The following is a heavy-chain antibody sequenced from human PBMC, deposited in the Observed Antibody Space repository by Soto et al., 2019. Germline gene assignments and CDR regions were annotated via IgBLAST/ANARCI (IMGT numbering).Heavy chain of an antibody. Sequence: ASVKVSCKASGYTFTSYAMHWVRQAPGQRLEWMGWINAGNGNTKYSQKFQGRVTITRDTSASTAYMELSSLRSEDTAVYYCARDASYGSGYYYYYYMDVWGKGTTVTVSS. CDR1: GYTFTSYA. V-gene: IGHV1-3*01. J-gene: IGHJ6*03. CDR3: ARDASYGSGYYYYYYMDV. D-gene: IGHD3-10*01. CDR2: INAGNGNT.